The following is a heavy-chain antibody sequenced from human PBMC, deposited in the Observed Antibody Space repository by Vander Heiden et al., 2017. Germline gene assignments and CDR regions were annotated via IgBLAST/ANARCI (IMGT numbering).Heavy chain of an antibody. V-gene: IGHV3-23*01. Sequence: APGKGLEWVSTISVSGSSTLYTDSVKGRFTISRDNSKNTLYLQMNSLRAEDTAVYYCAKGGENYYGSGLHFDYWGQGTLVTVSS. J-gene: IGHJ4*02. CDR2: ISVSGSST. D-gene: IGHD3-10*01. CDR3: AKGGENYYGSGLHFDY.